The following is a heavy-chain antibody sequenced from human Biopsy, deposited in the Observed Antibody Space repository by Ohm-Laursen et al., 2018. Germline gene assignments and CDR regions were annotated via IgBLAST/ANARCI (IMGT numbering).Heavy chain of an antibody. Sequence: SLRLSCTAAGFTFSSYGMHWVRQAPGKGLEWVAVIWYDGSRQYYADSVKGRFTISRDNSKNTLYLQMNSLRAEDTTVYYCARDGAAGYGLDVWGQGTTVTVSS. J-gene: IGHJ6*02. D-gene: IGHD6-25*01. V-gene: IGHV3-33*01. CDR2: IWYDGSRQ. CDR1: GFTFSSYG. CDR3: ARDGAAGYGLDV.